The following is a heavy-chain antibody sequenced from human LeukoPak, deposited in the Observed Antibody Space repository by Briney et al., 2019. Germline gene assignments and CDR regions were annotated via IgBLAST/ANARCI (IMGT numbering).Heavy chain of an antibody. CDR2: INPNSGGT. CDR1: GYTFTGYY. CDR3: ARDRPVDGVATITFDY. V-gene: IGHV1-2*02. Sequence: ASVKVSCKASGYTFTGYYMQWVRQAPGQGLEWMGWINPNSGGTNYAQKFQGRVTMTRDTSISTAYMELSRLRSDDTAVYYCARDRPVDGVATITFDYWGQGTLVTVSS. J-gene: IGHJ4*02. D-gene: IGHD5-12*01.